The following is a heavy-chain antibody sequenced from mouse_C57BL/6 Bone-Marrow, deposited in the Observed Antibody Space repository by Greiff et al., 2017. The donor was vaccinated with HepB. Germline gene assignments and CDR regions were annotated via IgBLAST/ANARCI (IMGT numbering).Heavy chain of an antibody. V-gene: IGHV1-22*01. CDR3: ARADYGSRYFDY. J-gene: IGHJ2*01. D-gene: IGHD1-1*01. CDR2: INPNNGGT. Sequence: VQLQQSGPELVKPGASVKMSCKASGYTFTDYNMHWVKQSHGKSLEWIGYINPNNGGTSYNQKFKGKATLTVNKSSSTAYMELRSLTSEDSAVYYCARADYGSRYFDYWGQGTTLTVSS. CDR1: GYTFTDYN.